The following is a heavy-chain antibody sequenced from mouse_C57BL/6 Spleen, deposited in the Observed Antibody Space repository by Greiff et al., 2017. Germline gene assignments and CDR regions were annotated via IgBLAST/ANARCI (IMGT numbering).Heavy chain of an antibody. CDR3: ARDYGSSYVGY. J-gene: IGHJ2*01. V-gene: IGHV1-39*01. CDR2: INPIYGTT. D-gene: IGHD1-1*01. CDR1: GYSFTDYN. Sequence: EVKVVESGPELVKPGASVKISCKASGYSFTDYNMNWVKQSNGKSLEWIGVINPIYGTTSYNQKFKGKATLTVDQSSSTAYMQLNSLTSEDAAVYYCARDYGSSYVGYWGQGTTLTVSS.